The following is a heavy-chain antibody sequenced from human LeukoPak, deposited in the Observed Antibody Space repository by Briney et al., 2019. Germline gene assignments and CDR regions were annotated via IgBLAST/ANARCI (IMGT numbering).Heavy chain of an antibody. CDR1: GGSIHNGDNS. J-gene: IGHJ4*02. V-gene: IGHV4-30-4*01. Sequence: SETLSLTCTVSGGSIHNGDNSWSWIRQPPGKGLEWIGFIYYRGTAYYSASLKSRVTISIDTSRNQFSLRLNSVTAADTATYFCARIQGNGYYGWDFFDCWGQGLPVTVSS. CDR3: ARIQGNGYYGWDFFDC. CDR2: IYYRGTA. D-gene: IGHD6-25*01.